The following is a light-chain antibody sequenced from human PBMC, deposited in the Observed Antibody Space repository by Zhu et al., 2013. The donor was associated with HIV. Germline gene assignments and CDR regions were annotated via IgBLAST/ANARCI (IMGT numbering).Light chain of an antibody. Sequence: EIVMTQSPATLSVSPGERATLSCRASQSVSSNLAWYQHKPGQSPRLLIYEASNRAPGIPARFSGSGYGADFILTISSLEPEDSAVYYCQHRANWPRTFGQGTRV. CDR1: QSVSSN. J-gene: IGKJ1*01. V-gene: IGKV3-11*01. CDR3: QHRANWPRT. CDR2: EAS.